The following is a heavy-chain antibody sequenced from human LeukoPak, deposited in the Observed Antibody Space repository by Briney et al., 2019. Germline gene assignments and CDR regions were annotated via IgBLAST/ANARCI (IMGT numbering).Heavy chain of an antibody. CDR2: ISSSGGRT. Sequence: GGSLRLSCAASGLAFSTYAMSWVRQAPGKGLEWVSAISSSGGRTYYADSVKGRFTVSRDNSDNTLCLQMNSLRAEDTAVYYCAEVLQFYYNGMDVWGQGSTVTVSS. D-gene: IGHD1-1*01. CDR3: AEVLQFYYNGMDV. V-gene: IGHV3-23*01. J-gene: IGHJ6*02. CDR1: GLAFSTYA.